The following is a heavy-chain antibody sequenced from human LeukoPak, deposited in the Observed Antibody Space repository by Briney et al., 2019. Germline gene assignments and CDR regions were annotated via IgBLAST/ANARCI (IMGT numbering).Heavy chain of an antibody. CDR1: GFTFSSYV. CDR2: IRYDGSNK. D-gene: IGHD3-10*01. Sequence: PGGSLRLSCAASGFTFSSYVMHWVRQAPGKGLEGVAFIRYDGSNKYYADSVKGRFTISRDNSKNTLYLQMNSLRAEDTAVYYCARDSVTMVRGVIITNSYYYYMDVWGKGTTVTISS. V-gene: IGHV3-30*02. J-gene: IGHJ6*03. CDR3: ARDSVTMVRGVIITNSYYYYMDV.